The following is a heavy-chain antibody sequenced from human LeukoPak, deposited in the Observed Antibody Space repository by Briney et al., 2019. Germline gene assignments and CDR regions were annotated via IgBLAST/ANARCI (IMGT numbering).Heavy chain of an antibody. Sequence: SETLSLTCTVSGVSISSYYWSWIRQPPGKGLEWIGYIYYSGSTNYNPSLKSRVTISVDTSKNQFSLKLSSVTAADTAVYYCARGTGYDFWSGYYIYYNWFDPWGQGTLVTVSS. J-gene: IGHJ5*02. CDR1: GVSISSYY. V-gene: IGHV4-59*01. CDR2: IYYSGST. D-gene: IGHD3-3*01. CDR3: ARGTGYDFWSGYYIYYNWFDP.